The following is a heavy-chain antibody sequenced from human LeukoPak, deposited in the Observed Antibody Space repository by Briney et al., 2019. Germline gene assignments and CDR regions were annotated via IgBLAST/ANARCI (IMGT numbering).Heavy chain of an antibody. Sequence: PSGTLSLTCTVSGGSISNYYWSWIRQPAGEGLEWIGRIYTSGSTTYSPSLKSRVTMSVDTSKNQFSLQLSPVTAADTAVYYCARQYFGSGKYYYAMDVWGQGTTVTVSS. D-gene: IGHD3-10*01. CDR1: GGSISNYY. CDR3: ARQYFGSGKYYYAMDV. V-gene: IGHV4-4*07. CDR2: IYTSGST. J-gene: IGHJ6*02.